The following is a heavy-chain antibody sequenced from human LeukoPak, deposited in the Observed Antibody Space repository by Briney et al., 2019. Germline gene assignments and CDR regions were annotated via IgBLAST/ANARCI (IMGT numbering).Heavy chain of an antibody. D-gene: IGHD3-22*01. V-gene: IGHV3-11*01. CDR2: ISSSGSTI. CDR1: GFTFSDYY. J-gene: IGHJ3*02. CDR3: ASEDYDSSGQKVDAFDI. Sequence: PGGSLRLSCAASGFTFSDYYMSWIRQAPGKGLEWVSYISSSGSTIYYADSMKGRFTISRDNAKNSLYLQMNSLRAEDTAVYYCASEDYDSSGQKVDAFDIWGQGTMVTVSS.